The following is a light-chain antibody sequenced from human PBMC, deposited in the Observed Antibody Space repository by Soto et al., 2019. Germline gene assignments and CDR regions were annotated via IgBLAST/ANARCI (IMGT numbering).Light chain of an antibody. J-gene: IGKJ2*01. CDR2: AAS. CDR3: QQSYSTPGYT. CDR1: QSISGY. V-gene: IGKV1-39*01. Sequence: DIQMTQSPSSLSASVGDRVTITCRASQSISGYLNWYQQKPGKAPKLLIYAASSLRSGVPSRFSGSGSGTDFTLTISSLQPEDFATYYCQQSYSTPGYTFGQGTKLEIK.